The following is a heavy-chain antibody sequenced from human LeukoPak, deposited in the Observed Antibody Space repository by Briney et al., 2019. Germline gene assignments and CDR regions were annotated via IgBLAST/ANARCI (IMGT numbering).Heavy chain of an antibody. CDR1: GGSISSYY. V-gene: IGHV4-59*08. CDR2: ISYSGNT. Sequence: SETLSLTCTVSGGSISSYYWSWVRQTPGKGLEWIGYISYSGNTNYNPSLKSRVTISLDTSKNQFSLNLTSVTAADTAVYYCARLGGSHSPHGYWGQGTLVTVSS. J-gene: IGHJ4*02. D-gene: IGHD1-26*01. CDR3: ARLGGSHSPHGY.